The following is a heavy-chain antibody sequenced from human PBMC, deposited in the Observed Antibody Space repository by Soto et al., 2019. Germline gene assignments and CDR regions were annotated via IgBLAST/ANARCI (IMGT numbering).Heavy chain of an antibody. D-gene: IGHD3-10*01. CDR1: GFTFSDYY. J-gene: IGHJ5*02. Sequence: QVQLVESGGGLVKPGGSLRLSCAASGFTFSDYYMSWIREAPGKGLEWVSYISSSSSYTNYADSVKGRFTISRDNAKNSLYLQMNSLRAEDTAVYYCARDHYGPGWFDPWGQGTLVTVSS. CDR3: ARDHYGPGWFDP. V-gene: IGHV3-11*05. CDR2: ISSSSSYT.